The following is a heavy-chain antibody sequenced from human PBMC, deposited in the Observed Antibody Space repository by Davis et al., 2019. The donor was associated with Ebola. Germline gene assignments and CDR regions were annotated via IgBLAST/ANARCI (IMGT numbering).Heavy chain of an antibody. Sequence: ASVKVSCKASGYTFTGNYIQWVRQAPGQRFEWLGWITTNTASPTYARGFSERFVFSLDTSVDTAFLQINNLRAEDTAIYYCARGMGELALNWGQGTLVTVSS. CDR2: ITTNTASP. D-gene: IGHD3-16*01. CDR3: ARGMGELALN. V-gene: IGHV7-4-1*02. J-gene: IGHJ4*02. CDR1: GYTFTGNY.